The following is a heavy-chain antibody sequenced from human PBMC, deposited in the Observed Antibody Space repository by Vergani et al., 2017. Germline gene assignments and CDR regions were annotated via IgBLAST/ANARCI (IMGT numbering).Heavy chain of an antibody. CDR3: ARVNTETNGHLYYYDYMDV. J-gene: IGHJ6*03. V-gene: IGHV4-34*01. CDR2: IDHTGRP. CDR1: GGFFTSYH. Sequence: QVQLQQWGGGLLKPSETLSLTCVVNGGFFTSYHWTWIRQSPGEGREWVGDIDHTGRPDYNPSLKSRLTMSVDKSRNQFSLTLNSVTATDTAIYFCARVNTETNGHLYYYDYMDVWGQGTAVTVS. D-gene: IGHD4-11*01.